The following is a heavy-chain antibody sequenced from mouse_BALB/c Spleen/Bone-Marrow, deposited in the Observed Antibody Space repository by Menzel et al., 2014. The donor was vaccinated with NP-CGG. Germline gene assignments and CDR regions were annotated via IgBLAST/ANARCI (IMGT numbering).Heavy chain of an antibody. CDR2: INPDSSTI. CDR1: GFDFSRYW. CDR3: ARLNYYGNLFV. V-gene: IGHV4-1*02. J-gene: IGHJ1*01. D-gene: IGHD1-1*01. Sequence: EVQLVESGGGLVQPGGSLKLSCAASGFDFSRYWVSWVRQAPGKGLEWIGEINPDSSTINYTPSLKDKFIISRDNAKNTPYLQMSKVRSEDTALYYCARLNYYGNLFVWGAGTTVTVSS.